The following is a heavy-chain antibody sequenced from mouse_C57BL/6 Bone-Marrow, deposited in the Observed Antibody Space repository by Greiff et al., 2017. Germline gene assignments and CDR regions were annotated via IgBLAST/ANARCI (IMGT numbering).Heavy chain of an antibody. CDR1: GYTFTGYW. CDR2: IYPGSGST. Sequence: VKLQQPGPELVKPGASVKMSCKASGYTFTGYWITWVKQRPGQGLEWIGGIYPGSGSTNYNEKFKGKATLTVDTSSSTAYMQLSRLTSEDSAVYYCARCGTEFFDYWGQGTTPTVSS. J-gene: IGHJ2*01. D-gene: IGHD4-1*01. V-gene: IGHV1-55*01. CDR3: ARCGTEFFDY.